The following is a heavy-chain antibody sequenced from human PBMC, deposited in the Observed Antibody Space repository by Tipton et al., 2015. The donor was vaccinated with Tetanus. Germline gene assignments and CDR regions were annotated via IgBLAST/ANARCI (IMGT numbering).Heavy chain of an antibody. CDR3: TRTISNDYVAA. J-gene: IGHJ4*02. D-gene: IGHD4-17*01. CDR1: GIDFNRYG. CDR2: LYSGGGP. V-gene: IGHV3-NL1*01. Sequence: GSLRLSCAASGIDFNRYGMHWVRQAPGKGLEWVSVLYSGGGPNYADSAKGRFTISRDNSKNTLYLQMSSLRVEDTAVYYCTRTISNDYVAAWGQGTLVTVSS.